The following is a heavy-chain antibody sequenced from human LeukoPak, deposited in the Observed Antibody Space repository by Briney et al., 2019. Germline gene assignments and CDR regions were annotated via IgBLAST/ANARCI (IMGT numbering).Heavy chain of an antibody. D-gene: IGHD3-10*01. CDR2: IWYDGSNK. V-gene: IGHV3-30*02. CDR1: GFTFSSYG. CDR3: AKDLWFGGPFDY. J-gene: IGHJ4*02. Sequence: GGSLRLSCAASGFTFSSYGMHWVRQAPGKGLEWVAVIWYDGSNKYYADSVKGRFTISRDNSKNTLYLQMNSLRAEDTAVYYCAKDLWFGGPFDYWGQGTLVTVSS.